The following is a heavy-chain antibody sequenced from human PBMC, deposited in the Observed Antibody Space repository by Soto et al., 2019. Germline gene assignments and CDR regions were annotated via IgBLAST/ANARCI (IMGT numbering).Heavy chain of an antibody. CDR1: RLSFSDYV. CDR3: VRSGHCTPMQCNLFER. V-gene: IGHV3-23*01. D-gene: IGHD2-8*01. J-gene: IGHJ3*02. Sequence: VVSLRLSCAASRLSFSDYVVNWFRQAPGKGLEWVATIGGSGDTYYADSVKGRFTISRDTSRNSVYLQMNSLRAEDTAVYHCVRSGHCTPMQCNLFERWGEGTTVTV. CDR2: IGGSGDT.